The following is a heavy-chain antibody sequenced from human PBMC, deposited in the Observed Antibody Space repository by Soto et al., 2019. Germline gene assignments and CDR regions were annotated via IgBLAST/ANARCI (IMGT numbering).Heavy chain of an antibody. D-gene: IGHD2-21*01. CDR1: GFTFSDAW. CDR2: IKSKSDGGTT. J-gene: IGHJ4*02. Sequence: GSLRLSCAASGFTFSDAWMSWVRQAPGKGLDWVGRIKSKSDGGTTEYAAPVRGRFTISRDDSKNTLYLQMNSLKTEDTAVYNWTTDLWRTAVVIDCTGYFNSWGQGAPVSVSS. V-gene: IGHV3-15*01. CDR3: TTDLWRTAVVIDCTGYFNS.